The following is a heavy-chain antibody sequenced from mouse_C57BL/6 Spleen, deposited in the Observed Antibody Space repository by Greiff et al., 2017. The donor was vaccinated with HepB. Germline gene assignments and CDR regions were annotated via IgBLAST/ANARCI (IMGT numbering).Heavy chain of an antibody. V-gene: IGHV5-17*01. Sequence: EVKLVESGGGLVKPGGSLKLSCAASGFTFSDYGMHWVRQAPEKGLEWVAYISSGSSTIYYADTVKGRFTISRDNAKNTLFLQMTSLRSEDTDMYYCARADYEGYYAMDYWGQGTSVTVSS. D-gene: IGHD2-4*01. J-gene: IGHJ4*01. CDR2: ISSGSSTI. CDR3: ARADYEGYYAMDY. CDR1: GFTFSDYG.